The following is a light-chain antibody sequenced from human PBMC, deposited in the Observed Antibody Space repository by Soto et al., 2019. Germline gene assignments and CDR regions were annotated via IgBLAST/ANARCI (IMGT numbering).Light chain of an antibody. V-gene: IGKV1-5*03. CDR1: QSISSG. CDR3: QHYNIYSET. J-gene: IGKJ1*01. Sequence: DIQMTQSPSTLAASVGDRVTITCRASQSISSGLAWYQQKPGKAPKILIYKASILENGVPSRFSGSGSWTEFTLTISSLQPDDFATYYCQHYNIYSETFGQGTKVEVK. CDR2: KAS.